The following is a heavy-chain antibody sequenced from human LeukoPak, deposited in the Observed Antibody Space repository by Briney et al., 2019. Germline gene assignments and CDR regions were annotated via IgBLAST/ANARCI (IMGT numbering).Heavy chain of an antibody. J-gene: IGHJ6*02. CDR2: MNPNSGNT. D-gene: IGHD3-3*01. V-gene: IGHV1-8*01. CDR3: ARGPGTGVVNFYYYYGMDV. Sequence: ASVKVSCKASGYTFTSYDINWVRQPAGQGLEWLGWMNPNSGNTGYAQKFQGRVTMTRNTSISTAYMELSSLRSEDTAVYYCARGPGTGVVNFYYYYGMDVWGQGTPVTVSS. CDR1: GYTFTSYD.